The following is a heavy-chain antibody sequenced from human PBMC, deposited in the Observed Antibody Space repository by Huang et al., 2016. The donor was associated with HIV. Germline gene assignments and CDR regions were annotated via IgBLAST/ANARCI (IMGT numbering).Heavy chain of an antibody. CDR3: AREIRSTVVTLDAFDL. J-gene: IGHJ3*01. CDR1: GFNFHSYG. CDR2: ISKSTSYI. Sequence: EVQLVESGGGLVKPGGSLRLSCAASGFNFHSYGMNWVLQAQGKGLEWVSFISKSTSYIYYRDNAKNVLFLQMNNLRVEDTAVYYCAREIRSTVVTLDAFDLWGQGTLVTVSS. D-gene: IGHD2-21*02. V-gene: IGHV3-21*01.